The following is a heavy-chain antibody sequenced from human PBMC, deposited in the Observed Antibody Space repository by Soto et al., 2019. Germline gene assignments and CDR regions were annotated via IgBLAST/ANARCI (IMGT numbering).Heavy chain of an antibody. Sequence: GCLRLFRAAPGIAFGHHSMTWVRQAPGKGLEWVSAISGSGGSTYYADSVKGRFTISRENSKNTLYLQMNSLRAEDTAVYYCAKEDVNYFDYWGQGTLVTVSS. J-gene: IGHJ4*02. CDR3: AKEDVNYFDY. CDR2: ISGSGGST. CDR1: GIAFGHHS. V-gene: IGHV3-23*01.